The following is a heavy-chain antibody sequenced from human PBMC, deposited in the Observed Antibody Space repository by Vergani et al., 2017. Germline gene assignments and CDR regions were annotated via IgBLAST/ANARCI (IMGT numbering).Heavy chain of an antibody. CDR2: INHSGST. J-gene: IGHJ4*02. CDR3: ASRYCSSTSCSFDY. CDR1: GGSFSGYY. Sequence: QVQLQQWGAGLLKPSETLSLTCAVYGGSFSGYYWSWIRQPPGKGLEWIGEINHSGSTNYHPSLKSRVTISVDTSKNQFSLKLSSVTAADTAVYYCASRYCSSTSCSFDYWGQGTLVTVSS. V-gene: IGHV4-34*01. D-gene: IGHD2-2*01.